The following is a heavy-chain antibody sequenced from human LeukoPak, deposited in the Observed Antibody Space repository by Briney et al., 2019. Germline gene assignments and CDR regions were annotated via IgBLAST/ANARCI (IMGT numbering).Heavy chain of an antibody. J-gene: IGHJ3*02. D-gene: IGHD2-2*01. CDR3: ATQIRGDIVVVPAAYFDI. CDR2: FDPEDGET. CDR1: GYTLTELS. Sequence: ASVKVSCKVSGYTLTELSMHWVRQAPGKGLEWMGGFDPEDGETIYAQKFQGRVTMTEDTSTDTAYMELSSLRSEDTAVYYCATQIRGDIVVVPAAYFDIWGQGTMVTVAS. V-gene: IGHV1-24*01.